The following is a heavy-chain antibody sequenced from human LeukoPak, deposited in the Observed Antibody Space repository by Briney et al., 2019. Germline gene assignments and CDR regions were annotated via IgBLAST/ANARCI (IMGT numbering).Heavy chain of an antibody. D-gene: IGHD6-19*01. J-gene: IGHJ4*02. Sequence: GGSLRLSCVVSGFTSSNYWMTWVRQAPGKGLEWVAVISYDGSNKYYADSVKGRFTISRDNSKNTLYLQMNSLRAEDTAVYYCARGPPVYSSGWPETDYWGQGTLVTVSS. CDR2: ISYDGSNK. CDR3: ARGPPVYSSGWPETDY. V-gene: IGHV3-30-3*01. CDR1: GFTSSNYW.